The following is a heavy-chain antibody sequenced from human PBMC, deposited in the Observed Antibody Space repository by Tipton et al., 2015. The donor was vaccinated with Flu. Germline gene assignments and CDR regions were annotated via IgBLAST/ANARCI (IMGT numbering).Heavy chain of an antibody. V-gene: IGHV4-39*07. J-gene: IGHJ2*01. Sequence: TLSLTCTVSGGSISSSSYYWGWIRQPPGKGLEWIGSIYYSGSTYYNPSLKSRVTITVDTSKNQFSLQLSSVTAAYTAVFYCSRDPAHRWYYEILTGYQVGFVVLHWYFDLWGRGTLVTVSS. CDR1: GGSISSSSYY. CDR3: SRDPAHRWYYEILTGYQVGFVVLHWYFDL. CDR2: IYYSGST. D-gene: IGHD3-9*01.